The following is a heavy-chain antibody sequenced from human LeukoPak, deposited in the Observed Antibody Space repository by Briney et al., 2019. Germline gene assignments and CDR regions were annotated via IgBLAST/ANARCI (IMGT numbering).Heavy chain of an antibody. CDR1: GFTFSHYG. CDR2: IWSDGTNQ. D-gene: IGHD4-11*01. Sequence: SGGSLRLSCAAAGFTFSHYGMHWVRQAPGKGLEWVAVIWSDGTNQYYGDSVKGRFTISRDDSGNTVYLQMNSLRPGDTGVYYCARDAQRGFDYSNSLEYWGQGTPVTVST. V-gene: IGHV3-33*01. CDR3: ARDAQRGFDYSNSLEY. J-gene: IGHJ4*02.